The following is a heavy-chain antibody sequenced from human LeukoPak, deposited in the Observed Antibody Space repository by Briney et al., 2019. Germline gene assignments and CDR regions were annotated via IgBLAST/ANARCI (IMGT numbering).Heavy chain of an antibody. J-gene: IGHJ4*02. CDR1: GFTVSSNY. CDR3: ASFDRRDGYGESY. Sequence: PGGSLRLSCAASGFTVSSNYMSWVRQAPGKGLEWVSVIYSGGSTYYADSVKGRFTISRDNSKNTLYLQMNSLRAEDTAVCYCASFDRRDGYGESYWGQGTLVTVSS. V-gene: IGHV3-53*01. D-gene: IGHD5-24*01. CDR2: IYSGGST.